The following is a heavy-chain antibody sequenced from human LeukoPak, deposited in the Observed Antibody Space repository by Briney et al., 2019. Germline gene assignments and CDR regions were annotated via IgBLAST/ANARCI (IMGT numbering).Heavy chain of an antibody. CDR3: ARLGYCSSTSCSGGFDY. Sequence: GGSLRLSCAASGFTFSSYSMNWVRQAPGKGLEWVSSISSSSSYIYYADSVKGRFTISRDNAKNSLYLQMNSLRAEDTAVYYCARLGYCSSTSCSGGFDYWGQGTLVTVSS. V-gene: IGHV3-21*01. J-gene: IGHJ4*02. CDR1: GFTFSSYS. CDR2: ISSSSSYI. D-gene: IGHD2-2*01.